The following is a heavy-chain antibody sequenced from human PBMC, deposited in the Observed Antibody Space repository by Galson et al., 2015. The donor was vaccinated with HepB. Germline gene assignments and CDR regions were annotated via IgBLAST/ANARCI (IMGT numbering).Heavy chain of an antibody. Sequence: SVKVSCKASGGTLSSYAISWVRQAPGQGLEWMGGIIPIFGTANYAQKFQGRVTITADESTSTAYMELSSLRSEDTAVYYCARDQGGPFVLAAAGVWFDPWGQGTLVTVSS. CDR1: GGTLSSYA. CDR2: IIPIFGTA. D-gene: IGHD6-13*01. CDR3: ARDQGGPFVLAAAGVWFDP. V-gene: IGHV1-69*13. J-gene: IGHJ5*02.